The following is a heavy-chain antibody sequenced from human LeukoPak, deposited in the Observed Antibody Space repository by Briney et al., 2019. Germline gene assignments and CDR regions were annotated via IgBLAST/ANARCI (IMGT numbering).Heavy chain of an antibody. Sequence: SETLSLTCTVSGGSISSYYWSWIRQPAGKGLEWIGRIYTSGSTNYNPSLKSRVTMSEDTSKNQFSLKLSSVTAADTAVYYCARLEPSGYYYYYGMDVWGQGTTVTDSS. D-gene: IGHD1-1*01. CDR3: ARLEPSGYYYYYGMDV. V-gene: IGHV4-4*07. CDR1: GGSISSYY. CDR2: IYTSGST. J-gene: IGHJ6*02.